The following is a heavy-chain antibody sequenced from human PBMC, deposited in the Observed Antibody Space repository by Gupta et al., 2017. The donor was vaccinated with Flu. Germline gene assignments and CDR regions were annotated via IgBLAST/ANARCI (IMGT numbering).Heavy chain of an antibody. J-gene: IGHJ4*02. Sequence: EVQLVESGGGLVQPGGSLRLSCSASGFTFSSYAMHWVRQAPGKGLEYVSAISSNGGSTYYADSVKGRFTISRDNSKNTLYLQMSSLRAEDTAVYYCVKDFIAYSSSRTGSDYWGQGTLVTVSS. CDR3: VKDFIAYSSSRTGSDY. CDR2: ISSNGGST. D-gene: IGHD6-13*01. V-gene: IGHV3-64D*06. CDR1: GFTFSSYA.